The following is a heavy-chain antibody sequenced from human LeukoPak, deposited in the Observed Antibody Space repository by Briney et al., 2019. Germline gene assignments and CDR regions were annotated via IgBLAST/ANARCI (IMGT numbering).Heavy chain of an antibody. V-gene: IGHV3-30*02. CDR2: IRYDGNNN. Sequence: GGSLRLSCAAYGFTLNSYGMHWVRQAPGKGVEWVAFIRYDGNNNYYADSLEGRFTISTDNSKNTLYLQMNSLRPEDTAVYYCAKGRGTYYAAFDIWGQGTMVTVSS. CDR1: GFTLNSYG. CDR3: AKGRGTYYAAFDI. D-gene: IGHD1-26*01. J-gene: IGHJ3*02.